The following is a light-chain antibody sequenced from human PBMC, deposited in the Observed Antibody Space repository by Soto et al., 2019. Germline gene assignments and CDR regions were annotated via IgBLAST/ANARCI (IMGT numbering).Light chain of an antibody. Sequence: SYELTQPPSVSVAPGKTARIPCGGNNIGSKDVHWYQQKPGQAPVLVIYYDSDRPSGIPERFSGSNSGNTATLPISRVEAGDEADYYCQVWHTSSDHRGVFGGGTKVTVL. J-gene: IGLJ3*02. CDR3: QVWHTSSDHRGV. V-gene: IGLV3-21*04. CDR1: NIGSKD. CDR2: YDS.